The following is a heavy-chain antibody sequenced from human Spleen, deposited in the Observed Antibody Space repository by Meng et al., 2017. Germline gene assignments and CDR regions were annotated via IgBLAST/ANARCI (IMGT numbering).Heavy chain of an antibody. J-gene: IGHJ5*02. CDR2: IYYSGPP. Sequence: QVQLQESGPGLVKPSQTLSLTCTVSGGSISSGGYNWGWVRQPPGKGLEWIGRIYYSGPPYYSPSLKSRLTISVDTSKNQFSLKLSSVTAADTSVYYCARHPTGFPNWFDPWGQGILVTVSS. CDR1: GGSISSGGYN. V-gene: IGHV4-39*01. CDR3: ARHPTGFPNWFDP. D-gene: IGHD2-8*02.